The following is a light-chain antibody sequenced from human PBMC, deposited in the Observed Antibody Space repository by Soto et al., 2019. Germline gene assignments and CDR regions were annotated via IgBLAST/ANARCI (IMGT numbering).Light chain of an antibody. J-gene: IGKJ3*01. CDR3: HHYTRSPIFT. CDR1: ASVANNH. CDR2: DAS. Sequence: EVVLTQSPGTLSLSAGERATLSCRASASVANNHLAWYQQKPGQAPRLLIYDASTRAAGIPDRFSGSGSGTDFTLTISRLEPEDFGVYFCHHYTRSPIFTFGPGTTVD. V-gene: IGKV3-20*01.